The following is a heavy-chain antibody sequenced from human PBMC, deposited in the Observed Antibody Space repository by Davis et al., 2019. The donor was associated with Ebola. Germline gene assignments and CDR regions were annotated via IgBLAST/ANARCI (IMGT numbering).Heavy chain of an antibody. D-gene: IGHD2-2*02. J-gene: IGHJ6*04. V-gene: IGHV1-2*06. CDR3: ARQEYQLLYLYYYGMDV. CDR2: INPNSGGT. Sequence: ASVKVSCKASGYTFTSYYMHWVRQAPGQGLEWMGRINPNSGGTNYAQKFQGRVTMTRDTSISTAYMELSRLRSDDTAVYYCARQEYQLLYLYYYGMDVWGKGTTVTVSS. CDR1: GYTFTSYY.